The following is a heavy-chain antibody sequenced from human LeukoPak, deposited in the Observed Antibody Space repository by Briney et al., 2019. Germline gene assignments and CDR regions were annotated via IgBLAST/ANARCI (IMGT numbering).Heavy chain of an antibody. CDR1: GGSFSGYY. CDR3: ARGLRHSSSWYGGYFQH. V-gene: IGHV4-34*01. CDR2: INHSGST. J-gene: IGHJ1*01. D-gene: IGHD6-13*01. Sequence: SETLSLTCAVYGGSFSGYYWSWICQPPGKGLEWIGEINHSGSTNYNPSLKSRVTISVDTSKNQFSLKLSSVTAADTAVYYCARGLRHSSSWYGGYFQHWGQGTLVTVSS.